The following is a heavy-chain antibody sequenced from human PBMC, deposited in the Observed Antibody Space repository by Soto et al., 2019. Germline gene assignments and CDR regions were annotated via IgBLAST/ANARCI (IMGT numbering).Heavy chain of an antibody. D-gene: IGHD6-19*01. V-gene: IGHV3-30-3*01. J-gene: IGHJ4*02. CDR2: ISYDGSNK. CDR1: GFTFSSYA. Sequence: QVQLVESGGGVVQPGRSLRLSCAASGFTFSSYAMHWVRQAPGKGLEWVAVISYDGSNKYYADSVKGRFTISRDNSKNTLYLQMNSLRAEDTAVYYCARESQWLVHLDYWGQGTLVTVSS. CDR3: ARESQWLVHLDY.